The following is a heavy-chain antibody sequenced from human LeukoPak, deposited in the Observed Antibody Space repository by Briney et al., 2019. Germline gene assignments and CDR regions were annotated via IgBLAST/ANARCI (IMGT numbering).Heavy chain of an antibody. CDR1: GFTFDDYG. CDR3: AKVHYYGSGSSPLSFDY. D-gene: IGHD3-10*01. Sequence: GGSLRLSCAASGFTFDDYGMSWVRQAPGKGLEWVSGISGSGGRTYYADSVKGRFTISRDNSKNTLYLQMNSLRAEDTAVYYCAKVHYYGSGSSPLSFDYWGQGTLVTVSS. J-gene: IGHJ4*02. V-gene: IGHV3-23*01. CDR2: ISGSGGRT.